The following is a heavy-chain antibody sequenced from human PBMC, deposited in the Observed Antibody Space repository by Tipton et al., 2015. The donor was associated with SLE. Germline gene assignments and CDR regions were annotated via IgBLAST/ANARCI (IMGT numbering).Heavy chain of an antibody. D-gene: IGHD3-9*01. V-gene: IGHV3-15*01. J-gene: IGHJ4*02. CDR3: ARHEGRRYDILTGYSPGDY. CDR2: IKSKTDGGTT. CDR1: GFTFSNAW. Sequence: SLRLSCAASGFTFSNAWMSWVRQAPGKGLEWVGRIKSKTDGGTTDYAAPVKGRFTISRDDSKNTLYLQMNSLKTEDTAVYYCARHEGRRYDILTGYSPGDYWGQGTLVTVSS.